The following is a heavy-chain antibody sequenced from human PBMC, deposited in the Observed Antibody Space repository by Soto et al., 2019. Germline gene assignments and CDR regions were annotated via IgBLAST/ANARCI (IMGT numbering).Heavy chain of an antibody. CDR2: ISGGGGTT. Sequence: EVQLLESGGGLVQPGGSLRLSCAASGFTFSSHVMNWVRQAPGKGLEWVAAISGGGGTTFYGDSVEGRFTMSRDNSKNTLFLQITGLGAENTAVNYCAGGPGAPPPHDYGMDVWGQGTTVTVSS. CDR3: AGGPGAPPPHDYGMDV. J-gene: IGHJ6*02. V-gene: IGHV3-23*01. CDR1: GFTFSSHV. D-gene: IGHD7-27*01.